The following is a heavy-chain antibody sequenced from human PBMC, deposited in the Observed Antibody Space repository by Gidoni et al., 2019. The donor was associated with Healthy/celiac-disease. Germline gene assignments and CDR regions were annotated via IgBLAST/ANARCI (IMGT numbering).Heavy chain of an antibody. V-gene: IGHV3-23*01. Sequence: EVQLLESGGGLVQPGGSLRLSCAASGFTFSSYAMSWVRPAPGKGLEWVSAISGSGGSTYYADSVKGRFTISRDNSKNTLYLQMNSLRAEDTAVYYCAKVIRLSGYEGDFDYWGQGTLVTVSS. CDR2: ISGSGGST. J-gene: IGHJ4*02. CDR1: GFTFSSYA. D-gene: IGHD5-12*01. CDR3: AKVIRLSGYEGDFDY.